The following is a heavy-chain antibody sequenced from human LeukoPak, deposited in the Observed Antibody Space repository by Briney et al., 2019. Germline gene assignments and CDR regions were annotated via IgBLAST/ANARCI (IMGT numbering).Heavy chain of an antibody. D-gene: IGHD2-15*01. J-gene: IGHJ5*02. V-gene: IGHV3-11*01. Sequence: GGSLRLSCAASGFTFSDYYMSWIRQAPGKGLEWVSYISSSGSTIYYADSVKGRFTISRDNAKNSLYLQMNSLRAEDTAVYYCAGLADMNWFDPWGQGTLVTVSS. CDR3: AGLADMNWFDP. CDR2: ISSSGSTI. CDR1: GFTFSDYY.